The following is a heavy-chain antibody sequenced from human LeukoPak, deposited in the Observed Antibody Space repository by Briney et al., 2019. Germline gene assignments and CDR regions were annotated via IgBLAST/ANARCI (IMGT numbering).Heavy chain of an antibody. V-gene: IGHV4-61*02. CDR2: IYTSGST. Sequence: KSSETLSLTCTVSGGSISSGSYYWSWIRQPAGKGLEWIGRIYTSGSTNYNPSLKSRVTISVDTSKNQFSLKLSSVTAADTAVYYCARDSLYYYYYMDVWGNGTTATVSS. CDR3: ARDSLYYYYYMDV. J-gene: IGHJ6*03. CDR1: GGSISSGSYY.